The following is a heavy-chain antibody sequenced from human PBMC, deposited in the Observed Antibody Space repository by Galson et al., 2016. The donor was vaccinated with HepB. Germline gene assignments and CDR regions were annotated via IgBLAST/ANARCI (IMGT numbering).Heavy chain of an antibody. CDR3: ARGLEQPVGHFDV. D-gene: IGHD1/OR15-1a*01. J-gene: IGHJ4*02. Sequence: SLRLSCAASGFTFSTYSMNWVRQRPGKALEWLSHLSSRFGTIFYADSVKGRFTSSRDNGKNSVFPQLNGLRDDGTAMYYCARGLEQPVGHFDVWGQGTLVTVSS. V-gene: IGHV3-48*02. CDR1: GFTFSTYS. CDR2: LSSRFGTI.